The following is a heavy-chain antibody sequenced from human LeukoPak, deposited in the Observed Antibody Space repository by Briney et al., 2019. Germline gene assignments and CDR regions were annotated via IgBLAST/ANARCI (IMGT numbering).Heavy chain of an antibody. D-gene: IGHD2-8*01. J-gene: IGHJ5*02. CDR2: IHYSGST. CDR3: ARQAPGNDAHRFDP. V-gene: IGHV4-59*08. Sequence: SETLSLSCTVSGGSVNDYYWSWIRQPPGKDLEWIGYIHYSGSTNYNPSLKSRVTISIDTSNNEFYLKLSSVTAADTAMYYCARQAPGNDAHRFDPWGQGTLVTVSS. CDR1: GGSVNDYY.